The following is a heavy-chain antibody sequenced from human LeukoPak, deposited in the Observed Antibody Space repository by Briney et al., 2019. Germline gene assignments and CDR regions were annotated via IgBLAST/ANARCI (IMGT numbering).Heavy chain of an antibody. J-gene: IGHJ4*02. CDR2: IHYTGST. Sequence: SETLSLTCTASGGSIRGYYWSWVRQPPGRGLEFIGHIHYTGSTYYNPSLRSRVAISLDTPKNQFSLKLSSVTAADTAVYYCARYGFYHFDSWGQGTRVTVSS. D-gene: IGHD3-3*01. CDR1: GGSIRGYY. V-gene: IGHV4-59*01. CDR3: ARYGFYHFDS.